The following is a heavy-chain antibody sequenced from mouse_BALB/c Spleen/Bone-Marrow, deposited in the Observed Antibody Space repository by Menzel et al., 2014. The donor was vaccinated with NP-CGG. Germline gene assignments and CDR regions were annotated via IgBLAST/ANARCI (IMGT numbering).Heavy chain of an antibody. CDR1: GFTFSSFG. V-gene: IGHV5-17*02. J-gene: IGHJ4*01. CDR2: ISSGSSTI. CDR3: ARSTMITTGYYYAMDY. D-gene: IGHD2-4*01. Sequence: EVNVVESGGGLVQPGGSRKVSCAASGFTFSSFGMHWVRQAPEKGLEWVAYISSGSSTIYYADTVKGRFTISRDNPKNTLFLQMTSLRSEDTAMYYCARSTMITTGYYYAMDYWGQGTSVTDSS.